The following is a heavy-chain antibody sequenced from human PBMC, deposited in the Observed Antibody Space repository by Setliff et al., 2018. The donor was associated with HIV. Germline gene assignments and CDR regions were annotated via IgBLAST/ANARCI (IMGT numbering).Heavy chain of an antibody. Sequence: ASVKVSCKTSGDKFGSFDINWVRQATGQGLEWMGWMNPNSGNTGYAQKFQGRVTMTRNTSISTAYMELSSLRSEDTAVYYCARCSYVWGSYRMQPWGQGTLVTVSS. CDR2: MNPNSGNT. V-gene: IGHV1-8*01. J-gene: IGHJ5*02. CDR3: ARCSYVWGSYRMQP. CDR1: GDKFGSFD. D-gene: IGHD3-16*02.